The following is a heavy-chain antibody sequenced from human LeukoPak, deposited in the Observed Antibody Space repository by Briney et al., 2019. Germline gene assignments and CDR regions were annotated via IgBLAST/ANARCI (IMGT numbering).Heavy chain of an antibody. V-gene: IGHV4-34*01. Sequence: SETLSLTCAVFGGSFSGYYWSWIRQPPGEGLEWIGEIHPRGTIDYNPSLKGRVTISGDTSKNQFSLKLTSVTAADTAVYYCARGTDRSKIAYWGQGTLVTVSS. CDR2: IHPRGTI. J-gene: IGHJ4*02. D-gene: IGHD3-22*01. CDR1: GGSFSGYY. CDR3: ARGTDRSKIAY.